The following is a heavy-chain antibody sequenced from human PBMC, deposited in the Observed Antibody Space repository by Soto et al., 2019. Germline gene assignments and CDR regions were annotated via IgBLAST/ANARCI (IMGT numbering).Heavy chain of an antibody. V-gene: IGHV1-46*01. D-gene: IGHD1-26*01. J-gene: IGHJ3*02. CDR2: IDPSGGST. CDR1: GYTFTASY. Sequence: QVQLVQSGAEVKKPGASVKVSCKASGYTFTASYMHWVRQAPGQGLEWMGIIDPSGGSTSNSQKFQGSVTITRDTSTRTAYMELNILRAEDTAVVYCARDSVHSYRSDAFDIWGQGTMVTVSS. CDR3: ARDSVHSYRSDAFDI.